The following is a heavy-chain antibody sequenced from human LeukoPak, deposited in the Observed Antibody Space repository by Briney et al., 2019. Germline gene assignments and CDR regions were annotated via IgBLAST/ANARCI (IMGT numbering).Heavy chain of an antibody. V-gene: IGHV3-23*01. CDR3: AKGPRPDITVAHTVEN. D-gene: IGHD6-19*01. CDR2: ISSRGDST. J-gene: IGHJ4*02. Sequence: GGSLRLSCAASGFTFSIYDMSWVRQAPERGLEWASTISSRGDSTYDADSVKGRFTISRDNSKNSLYLQMNNVRVEDTAVYYCAKGPRPDITVAHTVENWGQGTLVTVSS. CDR1: GFTFSIYD.